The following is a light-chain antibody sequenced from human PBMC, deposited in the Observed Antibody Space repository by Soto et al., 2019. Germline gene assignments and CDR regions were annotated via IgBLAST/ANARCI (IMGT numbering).Light chain of an antibody. J-gene: IGKJ1*01. Sequence: DIQMTQSPSILPSSFGDRVTITCRASRSISDWLAWYQQKPGTAPKVLINHASSLQSGVPSRFSGSGSGTEFTLTISSLQPDDLATYYCQQYNSYSFGQGTKVDIK. CDR2: HAS. V-gene: IGKV1-5*01. CDR3: QQYNSYS. CDR1: RSISDW.